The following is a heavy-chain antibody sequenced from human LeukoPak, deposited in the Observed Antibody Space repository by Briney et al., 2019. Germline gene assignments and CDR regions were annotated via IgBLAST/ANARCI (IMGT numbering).Heavy chain of an antibody. CDR2: IGTGIYTT. CDR1: GFTFSNYA. Sequence: PGGSLRLSCAASGFTFSNYAISWVRQAPGKGLEWISYIGTGIYTTFYADSVRGRFTISRDNAKNSLYLQMNSLRAEDTAVYYCARGPTHMPSTWGQGTLVTVSS. D-gene: IGHD2-2*01. V-gene: IGHV3-48*01. CDR3: ARGPTHMPST. J-gene: IGHJ4*02.